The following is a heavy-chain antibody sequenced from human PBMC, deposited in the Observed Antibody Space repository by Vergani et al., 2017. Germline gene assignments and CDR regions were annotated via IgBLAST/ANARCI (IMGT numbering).Heavy chain of an antibody. J-gene: IGHJ4*02. CDR3: SAQTQSCHDY. Sequence: EVQLVESGGGLVQPGGSLRLSCAASGFTFSRHWMHWVRQAPGKGLVWLGHIRRRSEHYATAYGPSLIGRATISRDDSTNTAYLQLSSLGTDDTAIYFCSAQTQSCHDYWGQGTLVAVSS. D-gene: IGHD3-10*01. CDR2: IRRRSEHYAT. V-gene: IGHV3-73*02. CDR1: GFTFSRHW.